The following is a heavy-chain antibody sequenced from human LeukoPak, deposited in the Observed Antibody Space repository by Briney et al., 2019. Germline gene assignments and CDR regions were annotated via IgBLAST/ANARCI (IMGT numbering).Heavy chain of an antibody. Sequence: GGSLRLSCAASGFTFSNYWMTWVRQAPGKGLEWVSAITGGGSGIYYADSMKSRFTISRDNSKNTLYLQINGLRAEDTAVYYCAKWGDYDVLTGYYVSDYWGQGTLVTVSS. CDR3: AKWGDYDVLTGYYVSDY. CDR1: GFTFSNYW. CDR2: ITGGGSGI. J-gene: IGHJ4*02. V-gene: IGHV3-23*01. D-gene: IGHD3-9*01.